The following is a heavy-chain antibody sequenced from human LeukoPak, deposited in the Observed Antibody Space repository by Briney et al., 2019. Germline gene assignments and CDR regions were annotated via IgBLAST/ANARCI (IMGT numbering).Heavy chain of an antibody. CDR1: GFTFRSYA. CDR2: INQGGSEK. Sequence: GGSLRLSCAASGFTFRSYAIHWVRQAPEKGLEWVANINQGGSEKYYVDSVRGRFTISRDNAKNSLYLQMNSLRADDTAVYYCARDVTALDSWGQGTLVTVSS. D-gene: IGHD2-2*01. CDR3: ARDVTALDS. V-gene: IGHV3-7*01. J-gene: IGHJ4*02.